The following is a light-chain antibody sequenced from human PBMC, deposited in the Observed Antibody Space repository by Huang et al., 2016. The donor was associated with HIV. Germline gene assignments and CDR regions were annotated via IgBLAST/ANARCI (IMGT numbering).Light chain of an antibody. Sequence: DIQMTQSPSSLSASVGDRVTITCQASQDIKNSLNWYQQKPGKAPNLLIYDESNLKTGVLSMFRGSGSGTDFTFTISSLQPEDIATYYCQQYDDVPLTFGPGTKVNLK. V-gene: IGKV1-33*01. J-gene: IGKJ3*01. CDR1: QDIKNS. CDR3: QQYDDVPLT. CDR2: DES.